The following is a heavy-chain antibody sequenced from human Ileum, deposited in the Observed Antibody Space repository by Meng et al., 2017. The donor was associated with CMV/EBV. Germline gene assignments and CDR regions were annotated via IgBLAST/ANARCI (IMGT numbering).Heavy chain of an antibody. CDR2: IIPIFGTA. Sequence: KVSCKASGGTFSSYAISWVRQAPGQGLEWMGGIIPIFGTANYAQKFQGRVTITTDESTSTAYMELSSLRSEDTAVYYCARDNSIVPSIRWWFDPWGQGTLVTVSS. CDR3: ARDNSIVPSIRWWFDP. V-gene: IGHV1-69*05. D-gene: IGHD2-2*01. J-gene: IGHJ5*02. CDR1: GGTFSSYA.